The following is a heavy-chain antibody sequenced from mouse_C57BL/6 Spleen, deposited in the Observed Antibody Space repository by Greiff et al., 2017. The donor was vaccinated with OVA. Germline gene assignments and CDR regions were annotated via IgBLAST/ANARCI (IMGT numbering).Heavy chain of an antibody. V-gene: IGHV1-5*01. CDR1: GYTFTSYW. Sequence: VQLQQSGTVLARPGASVKMSCKTSGYTFTSYWMHWVKQRPGQGLEWIGAIYPGNSDTSYNQKFKGKAKLTAVTSASTAYMELSSLTNEDSAVSYCAGGGNLSWFAYWGQGTLGTVSA. D-gene: IGHD2-1*01. CDR3: AGGGNLSWFAY. CDR2: IYPGNSDT. J-gene: IGHJ3*01.